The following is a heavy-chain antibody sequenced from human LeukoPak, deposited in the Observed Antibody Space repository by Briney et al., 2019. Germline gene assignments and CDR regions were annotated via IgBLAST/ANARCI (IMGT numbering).Heavy chain of an antibody. CDR2: IKQDGSEK. CDR3: ARSWYYDFWTGYYYYYYYVDV. CDR1: GFTFISYW. J-gene: IGHJ6*03. Sequence: GGSLRLSCAASGFTFISYWMGWVRQAPGKGLEWVANIKQDGSEKYYVDSVKGRFTISRDNAKNSLYLQMSSLRAEDTAVYYCARSWYYDFWTGYYYYYYYVDVWGKGTTVTVSS. V-gene: IGHV3-7*01. D-gene: IGHD3-3*01.